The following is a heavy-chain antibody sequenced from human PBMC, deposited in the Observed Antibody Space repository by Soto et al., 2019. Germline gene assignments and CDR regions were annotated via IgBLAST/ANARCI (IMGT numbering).Heavy chain of an antibody. CDR3: AKHVGAYAFDI. V-gene: IGHV3-23*01. Sequence: QAPGKGLEWVSAISGSGGSTYYADSVKGRFTISRDNSKNTLYLQMNSLRAEDTAVYYCAKHVGAYAFDIWGQGTMVTVSS. J-gene: IGHJ3*02. CDR2: ISGSGGST. D-gene: IGHD1-26*01.